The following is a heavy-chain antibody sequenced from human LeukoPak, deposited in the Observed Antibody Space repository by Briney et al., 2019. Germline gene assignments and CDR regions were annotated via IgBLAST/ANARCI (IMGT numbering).Heavy chain of an antibody. CDR2: ISSSSSYI. V-gene: IGHV3-21*01. CDR1: GFTFSSYS. D-gene: IGHD4-17*01. Sequence: GGSLRLSCAASGFTFSSYSMNWVRQAPGKGLEWVSSISSSSSYIYYADSVKGRFTISRDNAKNSLYLQMNSLRAEDTAVYYCARARGIWGKVRSDYGDWTFFDYWGQGTLVTVSS. CDR3: ARARGIWGKVRSDYGDWTFFDY. J-gene: IGHJ4*02.